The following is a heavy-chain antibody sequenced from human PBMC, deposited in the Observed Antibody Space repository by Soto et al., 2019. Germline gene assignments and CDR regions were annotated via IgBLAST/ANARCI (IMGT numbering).Heavy chain of an antibody. V-gene: IGHV3-9*01. CDR3: AKVRAPDGSGRGYHFDY. D-gene: IGHD6-19*01. CDR1: GFTFDDYA. Sequence: EVQLVESGGGLVQPGRSLRLSCTASGFTFDDYAMHWVRQAPGKGLEWVSGIGWNSGSIGYADSVKGRYTISRDNAKNSLYLQVNSLRAEDTALYYCAKVRAPDGSGRGYHFDYWGQGTLVIVSS. J-gene: IGHJ4*02. CDR2: IGWNSGSI.